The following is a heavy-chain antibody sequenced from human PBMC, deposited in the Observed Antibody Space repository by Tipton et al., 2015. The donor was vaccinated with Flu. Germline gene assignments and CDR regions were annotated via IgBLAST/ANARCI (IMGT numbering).Heavy chain of an antibody. CDR1: GYSFTSYW. CDR2: IYPGDSDT. J-gene: IGHJ4*02. CDR3: ARHDSGSVVVVAATGGALDY. V-gene: IGHV5-51*01. D-gene: IGHD2-15*01. Sequence: EVQLVQSGAEVKKPGESLKISCKGSGYSFTSYWIGWVRQMPGKGLEWMGIIYPGDSDTRYSPSFQGQVTISADKSISTAYLQWSSLKASDTAMYYCARHDSGSVVVVAATGGALDYWGQGTLVTVSS.